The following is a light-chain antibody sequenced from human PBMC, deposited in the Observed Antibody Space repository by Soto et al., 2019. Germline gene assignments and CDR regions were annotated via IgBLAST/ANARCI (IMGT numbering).Light chain of an antibody. J-gene: IGKJ4*01. CDR1: QGISSW. Sequence: IQMTQSPSSVSASVGDRVTITCRASQGISSWLAWYQHKPGKAPKLLIYAASSLQSGVPSRFSGSGSGTDFTLTIPRLQTEDFATYYCQQATSFPVSFGGGTKVEIK. V-gene: IGKV1-12*01. CDR2: AAS. CDR3: QQATSFPVS.